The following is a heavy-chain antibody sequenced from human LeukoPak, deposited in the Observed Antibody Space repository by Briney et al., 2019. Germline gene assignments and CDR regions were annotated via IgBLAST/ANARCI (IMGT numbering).Heavy chain of an antibody. J-gene: IGHJ4*02. D-gene: IGHD3-22*01. CDR1: GYTFTGYY. CDR3: LSQYYDSSGYYSFDY. Sequence: ASVKVSCKASGYTFTGYYMHWVRQAPGQGLEWMGWINPNSGGTNYAQKFQGRVTMTRDTSISTAYMELSRLRSDDTAVYYCLSQYYDSSGYYSFDYCGQGTLVTVSS. V-gene: IGHV1-2*02. CDR2: INPNSGGT.